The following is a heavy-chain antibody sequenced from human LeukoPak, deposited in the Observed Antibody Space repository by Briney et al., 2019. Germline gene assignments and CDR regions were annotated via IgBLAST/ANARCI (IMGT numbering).Heavy chain of an antibody. V-gene: IGHV3-30*04. CDR3: AKDVRRSYSSESYGWLDP. D-gene: IGHD3-16*02. CDR2: ISYDGSNK. CDR1: GFTFSSYS. J-gene: IGHJ5*02. Sequence: GGSLRLSCAASGFTFSSYSMHWVRQAPGKGLEWVAVISYDGSNKYYADSVKGRFTFSRDNAKNTLYLQMNRLRVEDTAIYYCAKDVRRSYSSESYGWLDPWGQGTLVTVSS.